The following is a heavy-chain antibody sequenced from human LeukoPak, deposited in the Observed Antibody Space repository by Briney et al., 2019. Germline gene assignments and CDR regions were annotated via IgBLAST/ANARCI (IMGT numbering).Heavy chain of an antibody. D-gene: IGHD6-6*01. CDR3: AKVYSSSSDFDY. V-gene: IGHV3-23*01. CDR2: ISGSGGST. CDR1: GFTLSGYA. Sequence: GGSLRLSCAASGFTLSGYAMSWVRQAPGKGLEWVSAISGSGGSTYYADSVKGRFTISRDNSKNTLYLQMNSLRAEDTAVYYCAKVYSSSSDFDYWGQGTLVTVSS. J-gene: IGHJ4*02.